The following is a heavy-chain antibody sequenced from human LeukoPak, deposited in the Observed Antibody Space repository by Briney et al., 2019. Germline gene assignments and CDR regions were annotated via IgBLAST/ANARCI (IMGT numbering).Heavy chain of an antibody. CDR3: ATGGGQYYDY. Sequence: GGSLRLSCAASGFTFSSYSMNWVRQAPGKGLEWVSYISSSSSTIYYADSVKGRFTISRDNAKNSLYLQMNSLSAEDTAVYYCATGGGQYYDYWGQGTLVTVSS. CDR1: GFTFSSYS. J-gene: IGHJ4*02. V-gene: IGHV3-48*01. CDR2: ISSSSSTI. D-gene: IGHD3-16*01.